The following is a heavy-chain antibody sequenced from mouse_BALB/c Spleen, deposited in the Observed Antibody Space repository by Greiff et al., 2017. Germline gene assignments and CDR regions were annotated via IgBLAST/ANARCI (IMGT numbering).Heavy chain of an antibody. J-gene: IGHJ3*01. CDR3: ARSHYYGSSAFAY. CDR2: IYPGDGDT. D-gene: IGHD1-1*01. CDR1: GYTFTSYW. V-gene: IGHV1-87*01. Sequence: SGAELARPGASVKLSCKASGYTFTSYWMQWVKQRPGQGLEWIGAIYPGDGDTRYTQKFKGKATLTADKSSSTAYMQLSSLASEDSAVYYCARSHYYGSSAFAYWGQGTLVTVSA.